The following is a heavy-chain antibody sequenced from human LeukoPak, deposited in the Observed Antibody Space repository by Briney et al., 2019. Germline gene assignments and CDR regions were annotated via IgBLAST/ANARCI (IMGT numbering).Heavy chain of an antibody. V-gene: IGHV1-18*01. D-gene: IGHD6-19*01. Sequence: GASVKVSCKASGYTFPNYGINWVRQAPGQGREGMEWISAYTGHTDYAQKLQGRVTMTTDTSTTTAYMELRNLRSDDTAIYYCARSPAVASTRGDYWGQGTLVTVSS. CDR1: GYTFPNYG. J-gene: IGHJ4*02. CDR2: ISAYTGHT. CDR3: ARSPAVASTRGDY.